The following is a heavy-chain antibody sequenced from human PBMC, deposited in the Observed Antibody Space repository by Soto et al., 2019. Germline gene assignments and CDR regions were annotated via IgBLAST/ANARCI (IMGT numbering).Heavy chain of an antibody. CDR2: INHSGST. Sequence: SETLSLTCAVYGGSFSGYYWSWIRQPPGKGLEWIGEINHSGSTNYNPSLKSRVSISVDTSKNQFSLKLSSVTAADTAVYYCARLWGSGWYSFDYWGQGTLVTVSS. CDR1: GGSFSGYY. V-gene: IGHV4-34*01. D-gene: IGHD6-19*01. J-gene: IGHJ4*02. CDR3: ARLWGSGWYSFDY.